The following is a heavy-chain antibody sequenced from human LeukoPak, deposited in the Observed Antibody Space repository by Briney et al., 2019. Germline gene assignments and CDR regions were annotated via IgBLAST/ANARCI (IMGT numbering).Heavy chain of an antibody. CDR3: ARSGDYEAEAFDY. Sequence: GESLKISCKGSGYTFNGYWIAWVRQMPGKGLEWMGIIYPGDSDTRYSPSFQGQVTISADKSISTAYLQWSSLKASDTAMYYCARSGDYEAEAFDYWGQGTLVTVSS. V-gene: IGHV5-51*01. CDR2: IYPGDSDT. D-gene: IGHD4-17*01. CDR1: GYTFNGYW. J-gene: IGHJ4*02.